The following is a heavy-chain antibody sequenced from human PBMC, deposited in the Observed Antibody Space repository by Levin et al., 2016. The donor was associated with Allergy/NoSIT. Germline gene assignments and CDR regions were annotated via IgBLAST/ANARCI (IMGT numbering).Heavy chain of an antibody. CDR1: GYTFTDYY. CDR2: INPNSGDT. V-gene: IGHV1-2*02. J-gene: IGHJ4*02. CDR3: ARADHGAYSYGRYTFDL. Sequence: ASVKVSCKASGYTFTDYYIHWVRQAPAQGLEWMGWINPNSGDTRYAQRFQGRVTMTRDTSSGTAYMELSRLRSDDTANYYCARADHGAYSYGRYTFDLWGQRALVTVSS. D-gene: IGHD4/OR15-4a*01.